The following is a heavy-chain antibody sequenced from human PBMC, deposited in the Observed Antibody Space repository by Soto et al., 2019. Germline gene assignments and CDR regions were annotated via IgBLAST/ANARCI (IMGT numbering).Heavy chain of an antibody. CDR1: GYTFTSYG. D-gene: IGHD3-22*01. J-gene: IGHJ3*02. Sequence: ASVKVSCKASGYTFTSYGISWVRQAPGQGLEWMGWISAYNGNTNYAQKLQGRVTTTTDTSTSTAYMELRSLRSDDTAVYYCARDSLPFRAYYYDSSGSPQARDAFDIWG. V-gene: IGHV1-18*01. CDR3: ARDSLPFRAYYYDSSGSPQARDAFDI. CDR2: ISAYNGNT.